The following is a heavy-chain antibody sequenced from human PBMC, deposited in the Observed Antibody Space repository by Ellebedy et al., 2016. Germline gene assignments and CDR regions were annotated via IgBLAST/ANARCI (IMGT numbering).Heavy chain of an antibody. D-gene: IGHD3-9*01. CDR2: ISVSSSTI. V-gene: IGHV3-48*02. J-gene: IGHJ4*02. CDR1: GFTFSGRN. CDR3: AGQYYDILTGYRPYFDF. Sequence: GGSLRLSXVASGFTFSGRNMNWVRQTPGKGLEWISHISVSSSTIYYADSVKGRFTISRDNAKNSLYLQMNSLTDEDSAVYYCAGQYYDILTGYRPYFDFWGQGTLVTVSS.